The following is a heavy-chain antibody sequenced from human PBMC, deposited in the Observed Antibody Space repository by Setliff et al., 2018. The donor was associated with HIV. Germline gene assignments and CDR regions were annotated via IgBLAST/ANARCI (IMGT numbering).Heavy chain of an antibody. CDR2: IWYNGGKT. V-gene: IGHV3-30*02. CDR3: ASFYGDYGY. CDR1: GFSFSSYG. J-gene: IGHJ4*01. Sequence: GSLRLSCAASGFSFSSYGMHWVRQAPGKGLEWVAFIWYNGGKTYYADSVQGRFTISRDTPNNLLFLQMNNLRDEDTAVYYCASFYGDYGYWGHGTQVTVSS. D-gene: IGHD3-10*01.